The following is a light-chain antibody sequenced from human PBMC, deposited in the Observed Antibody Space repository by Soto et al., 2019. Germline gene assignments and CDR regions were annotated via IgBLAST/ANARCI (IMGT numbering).Light chain of an antibody. CDR2: NNN. Sequence: QSVLTQSPSASGTPGQRVTISCSGSSSNIGNYTVNWYQLLPGTAPKLLIYNNNHRPSGVPDRFSGSKSGTSASLAISGLQSEDEADYCCAAWDDSLNGRLFGGGTKLTVL. V-gene: IGLV1-44*01. CDR1: SSNIGNYT. CDR3: AAWDDSLNGRL. J-gene: IGLJ2*01.